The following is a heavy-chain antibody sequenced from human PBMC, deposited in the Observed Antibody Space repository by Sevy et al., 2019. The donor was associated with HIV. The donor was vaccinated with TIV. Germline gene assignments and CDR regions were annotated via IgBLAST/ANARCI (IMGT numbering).Heavy chain of an antibody. J-gene: IGHJ5*02. CDR3: VRDGEEIWVGAYNWVDP. D-gene: IGHD3-10*01. CDR2: MNQDGSEK. Sequence: GGSLRLSCVASGFNFSTYWMSWVRQAPGKGLEWVANMNQDGSEKYYVDSLKGRLTISRDNAKNSLYLQMNNLRAEDTAVYYCVRDGEEIWVGAYNWVDPWGQGTLVTVSS. V-gene: IGHV3-7*01. CDR1: GFNFSTYW.